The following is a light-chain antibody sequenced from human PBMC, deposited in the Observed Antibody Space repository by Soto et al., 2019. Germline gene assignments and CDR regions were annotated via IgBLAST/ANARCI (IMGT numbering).Light chain of an antibody. CDR2: DVS. V-gene: IGLV2-14*01. Sequence: QSVLTQPASVSASPGQSITISCTGTSSDVGGYNYVSWYQQHPGKAPKLMIYDVSNRPSGVSNRFSGSKSGNTASLTISGLQAEDEADYYCSSYTSSSTLVVFGTGTKSPS. J-gene: IGLJ1*01. CDR3: SSYTSSSTLVV. CDR1: SSDVGGYNY.